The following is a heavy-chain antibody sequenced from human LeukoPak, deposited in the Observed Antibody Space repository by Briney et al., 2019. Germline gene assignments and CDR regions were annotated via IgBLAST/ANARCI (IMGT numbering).Heavy chain of an antibody. CDR3: ARDFGWGPAAGTKDY. CDR1: GFTFSTYT. CDR2: ITSSGNYK. J-gene: IGHJ4*02. D-gene: IGHD6-13*01. Sequence: GGSLRLSCAASGFTFSTYTMNWVRQAPGKGLEWVSSITSSGNYKYYGDPVKGRFTISRDNAKNSLYLQMNSLRAEDTAVYYCARDFGWGPAAGTKDYWGQGTLVTVSS. V-gene: IGHV3-21*01.